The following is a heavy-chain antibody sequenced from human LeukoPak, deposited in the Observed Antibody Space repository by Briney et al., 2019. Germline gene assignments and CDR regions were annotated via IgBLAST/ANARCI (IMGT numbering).Heavy chain of an antibody. D-gene: IGHD3-16*02. J-gene: IGHJ5*02. V-gene: IGHV1-8*01. CDR2: MNPNSSNT. CDR3: ARVDYDYVWGSYRYKGDWFDP. CDR1: GYTFTSYD. Sequence: ASVKVSCKASGYTFTSYDINWVRQATGQGLEWMGWMNPNSSNTGYAQKFQGRVTMTRNTSISTAYMELSSLRSEDTAVYYCARVDYDYVWGSYRYKGDWFDPWGQGTLVTVSS.